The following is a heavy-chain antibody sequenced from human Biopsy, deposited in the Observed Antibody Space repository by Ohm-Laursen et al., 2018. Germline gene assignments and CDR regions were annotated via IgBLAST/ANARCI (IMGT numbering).Heavy chain of an antibody. CDR2: IRPSSGGT. J-gene: IGHJ3*01. CDR3: ARDIMNPIGGLVARSDVFDV. V-gene: IGHV1-2*02. Sequence: ASVTASCQASGYTFTDYFLHWARQAPGQGPEWMGWIRPSSGGTNYAQNFQGRVTMIRDTSATTGYMELSSLRSDDTAVYYCARDIMNPIGGLVARSDVFDVWGQGTMVTVSS. CDR1: GYTFTDYF. D-gene: IGHD3-16*02.